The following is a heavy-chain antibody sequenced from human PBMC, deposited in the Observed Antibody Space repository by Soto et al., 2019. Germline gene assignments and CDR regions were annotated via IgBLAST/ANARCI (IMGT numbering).Heavy chain of an antibody. CDR2: VYYTGST. CDR3: ARSVAVPGAHIDY. CDR1: GGSISGSY. V-gene: IGHV4-59*01. J-gene: IGHJ4*02. D-gene: IGHD6-19*01. Sequence: SESLSLTCSVSGGSISGSYWSWIRQSPGKGLEWLGYVYYTGSTNYSPSLRSRVSISVDTSKNEFSLRLSSVTAADTAVYFCARSVAVPGAHIDYWGQGTQVTVSS.